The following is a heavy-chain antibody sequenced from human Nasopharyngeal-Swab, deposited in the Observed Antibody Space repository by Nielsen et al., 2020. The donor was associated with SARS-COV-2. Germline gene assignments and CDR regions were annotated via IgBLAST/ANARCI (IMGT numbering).Heavy chain of an antibody. CDR1: GFTFSSYA. CDR3: AKDREYSNYVVDY. D-gene: IGHD4-11*01. V-gene: IGHV3-23*01. Sequence: GESLKISCAASGFTFSSYAMSWVRQAPGKGLEWVSAISGSGGSIYYADSVKGRFTISRDNSKNTLYLQMNSLRAEDTAVYYCAKDREYSNYVVDYWGQGTLVTVSS. CDR2: ISGSGGSI. J-gene: IGHJ4*02.